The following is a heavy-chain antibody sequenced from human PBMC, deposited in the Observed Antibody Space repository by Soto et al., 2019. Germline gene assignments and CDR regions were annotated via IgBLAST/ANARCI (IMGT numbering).Heavy chain of an antibody. CDR2: IIPILVIA. D-gene: IGHD3-10*01. CDR1: GGTFSSYT. J-gene: IGHJ4*02. V-gene: IGHV1-69*02. Sequence: QVQLVQSGAEVKKPGSSVKVSCKASGGTFSSYTISWVRQAPGQGLEWMGRIIPILVIANYAQKLQGKVTITADKSTSTAYMELSRLRSEDTALYYCARVRFGELSPRFDHRGQGTLVTVSS. CDR3: ARVRFGELSPRFDH.